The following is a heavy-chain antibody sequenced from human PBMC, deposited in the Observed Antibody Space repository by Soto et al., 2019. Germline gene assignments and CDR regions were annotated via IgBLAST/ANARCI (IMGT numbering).Heavy chain of an antibody. CDR3: ARGRMDSSGWYSGYSYYGMDV. J-gene: IGHJ6*02. Sequence: QVQLQESGPVLVKPSGTLSLTCAVSCGTISSSNWWSWVRQPPGKGLEWIGEIYHSGSTNYNPSLKSRVTLSVDKSKNQFSLQLSSVTAADTAVYYCARGRMDSSGWYSGYSYYGMDVWGQGTTVTVSS. D-gene: IGHD6-19*01. CDR2: IYHSGST. V-gene: IGHV4-4*02. CDR1: CGTISSSNW.